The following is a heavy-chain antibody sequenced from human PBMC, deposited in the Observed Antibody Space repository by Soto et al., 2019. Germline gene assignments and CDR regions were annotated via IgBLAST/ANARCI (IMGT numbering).Heavy chain of an antibody. Sequence: SETLSLTCTVSGGSISSYYWSWIRQPPGKGLEWIGYIYYSGSTNYNPSLKSRVTISVDTSKNQFSLKLSSVTAADTAVYYCARRYGNGFDYWGQGTLVTVSS. CDR2: IYYSGST. V-gene: IGHV4-59*08. CDR1: GGSISSYY. D-gene: IGHD3-16*01. J-gene: IGHJ4*02. CDR3: ARRYGNGFDY.